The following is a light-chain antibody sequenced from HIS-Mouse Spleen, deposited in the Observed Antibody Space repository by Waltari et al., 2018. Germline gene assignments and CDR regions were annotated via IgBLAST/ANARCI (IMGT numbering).Light chain of an antibody. Sequence: SYELTQPPSVSVSPGQTARITCSGDALPKKYAYWYQQKSGQAPVLVIYGDSKRPSGVPEGFAGSRSGTMATVTVSGAQVEDEAYHYCYSTDSSGNHRVFGGGTKLTVL. CDR2: GDS. V-gene: IGLV3-10*01. CDR1: ALPKKY. CDR3: YSTDSSGNHRV. J-gene: IGLJ3*02.